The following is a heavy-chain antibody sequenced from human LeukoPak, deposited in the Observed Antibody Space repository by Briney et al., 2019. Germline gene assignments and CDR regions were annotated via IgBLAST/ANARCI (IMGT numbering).Heavy chain of an antibody. J-gene: IGHJ5*02. CDR3: ARGYCSGGTCYLVENWLDP. Sequence: ASVKVSCKASGYTLTAYYIYWVRQAPGQGQEWRGRINPNSGGTDYAQTFQGRVTMTRDTSISTAYMELSRLRSDDTAVYYCARGYCSGGTCYLVENWLDPWGQGTLVTVSS. CDR1: GYTLTAYY. V-gene: IGHV1-2*06. D-gene: IGHD2-15*01. CDR2: INPNSGGT.